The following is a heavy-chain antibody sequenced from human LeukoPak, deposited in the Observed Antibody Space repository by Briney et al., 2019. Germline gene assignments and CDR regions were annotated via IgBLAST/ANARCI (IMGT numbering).Heavy chain of an antibody. D-gene: IGHD3-10*01. CDR1: GGSVSSGSYY. CDR2: IYYSGST. Sequence: PSETLSLTCTVSGGSVSSGSYYRSWIRQPPGKGLEWIGYIYYSGSTNCNPSLKSRVTISVDTSKNQFSLKLSSVTAADTAVYYCASSPGFHRADAFDIWGQGTMVTVSS. V-gene: IGHV4-61*01. CDR3: ASSPGFHRADAFDI. J-gene: IGHJ3*02.